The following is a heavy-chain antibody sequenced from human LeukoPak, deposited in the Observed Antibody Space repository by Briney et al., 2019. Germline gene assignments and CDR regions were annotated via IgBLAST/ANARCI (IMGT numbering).Heavy chain of an antibody. CDR3: ARDKRSYSSGWAFDY. CDR1: GYTFTSYG. D-gene: IGHD6-19*01. J-gene: IGHJ4*02. CDR2: ISAYNGNT. Sequence: ASVKVSCXASGYTFTSYGISWVRQAPGQGLEWMGWISAYNGNTNYAQKLQGRVTMTTDTSTSTAYMELRSLRSDDTAVYYCARDKRSYSSGWAFDYWGQGTLVTVSS. V-gene: IGHV1-18*01.